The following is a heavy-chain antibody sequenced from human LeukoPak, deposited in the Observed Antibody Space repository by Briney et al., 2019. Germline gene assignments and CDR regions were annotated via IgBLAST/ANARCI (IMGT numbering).Heavy chain of an antibody. D-gene: IGHD4-23*01. J-gene: IGHJ6*02. Sequence: SETLSLTCTVSGGSISSGGYYWSWIRQPPGKGLEWIGYIYYSGSTNYNPSLKSRVTISVDTSKNQFSLKLSSVTAADTAVYYCARFGYVETTVVTPIEYYFAMDVWGQGTTVTVSS. V-gene: IGHV4-61*08. CDR2: IYYSGST. CDR3: ARFGYVETTVVTPIEYYFAMDV. CDR1: GGSISSGGYY.